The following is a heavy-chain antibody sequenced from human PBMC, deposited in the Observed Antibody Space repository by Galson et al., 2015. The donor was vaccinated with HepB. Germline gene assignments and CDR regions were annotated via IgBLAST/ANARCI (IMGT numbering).Heavy chain of an antibody. Sequence: SLRLSCAASGFTFSSYATHWVRQAPGKGLEWVAVISYDGSNKYYADSVKGRFTISRDNSKNTLYLQMNSLRAEDTAVYYCARDDGEMATLDYWGQGTLVTVSS. CDR3: ARDDGEMATLDY. D-gene: IGHD5-24*01. V-gene: IGHV3-30-3*01. CDR2: ISYDGSNK. J-gene: IGHJ4*02. CDR1: GFTFSSYA.